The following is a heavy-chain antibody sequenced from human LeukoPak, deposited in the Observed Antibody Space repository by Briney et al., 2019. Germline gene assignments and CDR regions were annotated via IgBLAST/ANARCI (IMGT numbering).Heavy chain of an antibody. CDR1: GYTFTGYY. J-gene: IGHJ4*02. CDR2: INPNSGGT. V-gene: IGHV1-2*02. CDR3: ASYLEGDGYNYYFDY. Sequence: ASVKVSCKASGYTFTGYYMHWVRQAPGQGLEWMGWINPNSGGTNYAQKFQGRVTMTRDTSISTAYMELSRLRSDDTAVYYCASYLEGDGYNYYFDYWGQGTLVTVSS. D-gene: IGHD5-24*01.